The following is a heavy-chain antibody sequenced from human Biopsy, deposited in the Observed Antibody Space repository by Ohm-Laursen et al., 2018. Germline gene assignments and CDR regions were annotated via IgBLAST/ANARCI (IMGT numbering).Heavy chain of an antibody. Sequence: LPLTCAASGFSFDNYAMNWVRQAPGKGLEWVPTISGSGGSTYYADSVKGRFTISRDASKNTLYLLMNSLRAEDTAMYYCAKGGYCTTTSCYMDVDYWGQGTLVTVSS. J-gene: IGHJ4*02. V-gene: IGHV3-23*01. D-gene: IGHD2-2*02. CDR3: AKGGYCTTTSCYMDVDY. CDR2: ISGSGGST. CDR1: GFSFDNYA.